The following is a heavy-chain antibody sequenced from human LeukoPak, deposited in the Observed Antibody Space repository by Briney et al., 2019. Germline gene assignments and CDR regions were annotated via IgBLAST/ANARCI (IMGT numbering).Heavy chain of an antibody. Sequence: SETLSLTCTVSGGSINNYYWSWIRQPPGKGLEWIGYIYYSGSTNYNPSLKSRVTISVDKSKNQFSLKLSSVTAADTAVYYCARLPDYYGSGRINGMDAWGQGTTVTVSS. D-gene: IGHD3-10*01. CDR2: IYYSGST. CDR3: ARLPDYYGSGRINGMDA. J-gene: IGHJ6*02. V-gene: IGHV4-59*08. CDR1: GGSINNYY.